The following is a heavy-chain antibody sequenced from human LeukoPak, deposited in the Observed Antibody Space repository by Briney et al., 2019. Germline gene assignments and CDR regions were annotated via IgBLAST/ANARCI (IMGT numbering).Heavy chain of an antibody. CDR1: EYTSTGYY. D-gene: IGHD1-26*01. CDR3: ARVLGSGSYSNYFDY. J-gene: IGHJ4*02. CDR2: INPNSGGT. V-gene: IGHV1-2*06. Sequence: GASVKVSCKASEYTSTGYYMHWVRQAPGQGLEWMGRINPNSGGTNYAQKFQGRVTMTRDTSISTAYMELSRLRSDDTAVYYCARVLGSGSYSNYFDYWGQGTLVTVSS.